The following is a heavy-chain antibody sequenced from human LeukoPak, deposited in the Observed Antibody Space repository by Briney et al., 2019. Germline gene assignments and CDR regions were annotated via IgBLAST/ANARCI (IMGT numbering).Heavy chain of an antibody. D-gene: IGHD5-12*01. Sequence: PSETLSLTSTVSGGSISNYYWNWIRQPPGTGLEWVGYIYYSGSTNYNPSLKSRLTITVDTSKNRISLKLNSVTAADTAVYYCARHYDGLDFWGQGTLVTVSS. CDR2: IYYSGST. CDR3: ARHYDGLDF. J-gene: IGHJ4*02. CDR1: GGSISNYY. V-gene: IGHV4-59*08.